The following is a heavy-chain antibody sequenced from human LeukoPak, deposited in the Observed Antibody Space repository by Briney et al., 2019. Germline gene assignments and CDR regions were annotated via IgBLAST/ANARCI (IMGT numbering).Heavy chain of an antibody. CDR1: GFTFSSYA. CDR2: ISGGGVST. CDR3: AKGGTKVTTLIDF. J-gene: IGHJ4*02. Sequence: GGSLRLSCAASGFTFSSYAMSWVRQAPGKGLNWVSAISGGGVSTYYADSVKGRLTISRDNSKNTLYLQINSLRAEDTAVYYCAKGGTKVTTLIDFWGQGTLVTVSS. D-gene: IGHD4-17*01. V-gene: IGHV3-23*01.